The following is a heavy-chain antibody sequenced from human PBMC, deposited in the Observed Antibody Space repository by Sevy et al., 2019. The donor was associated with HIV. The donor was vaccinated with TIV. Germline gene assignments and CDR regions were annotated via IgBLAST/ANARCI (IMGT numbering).Heavy chain of an antibody. CDR3: ARDFHLLWWDR. CDR2: ISSSSSTI. D-gene: IGHD2-21*01. V-gene: IGHV3-48*02. CDR1: GFTFSSYS. Sequence: GGSLRLSCAASGFTFSSYSMNWVRQAPGKGLEWVSYISSSSSTIYYADSVKGRFTISRDNAKNSLYLQMNSLSDEDTAVYYCARDFHLLWWDRWGQGTLVTVSS. J-gene: IGHJ5*02.